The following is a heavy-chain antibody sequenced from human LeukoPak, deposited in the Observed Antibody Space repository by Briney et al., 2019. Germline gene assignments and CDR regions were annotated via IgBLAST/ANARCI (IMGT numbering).Heavy chain of an antibody. V-gene: IGHV3-23*01. J-gene: IGHJ4*02. CDR2: ISGSGGST. CDR3: AKYGRYDY. Sequence: PGGSLRLSCAASGFTFSSYAMSCVRQAPGKGLGWVSAISGSGGSTYYADSGKGRLTVSRDNSKNTLYLHMKSLRAEDADVYYCAKYGRYDYWGQGTLVTVSS. CDR1: GFTFSSYA. D-gene: IGHD1-26*01.